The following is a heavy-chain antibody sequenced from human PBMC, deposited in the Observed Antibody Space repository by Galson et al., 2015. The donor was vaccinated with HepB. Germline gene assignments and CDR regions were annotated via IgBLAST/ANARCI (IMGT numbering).Heavy chain of an antibody. J-gene: IGHJ3*02. CDR1: GGSISSSSYY. CDR3: ARDLPDCSSTSCYTGEAFDI. Sequence: SETLSLTCTVSGGSISSSSYYWGWIRQPPGKGLEWIGSIYYSGSTYYNPSLKSRVTISVDTSKNQFSLKLSSVTAADTAVYYCARDLPDCSSTSCYTGEAFDIWGQGTMVTVSS. V-gene: IGHV4-39*07. D-gene: IGHD2-2*02. CDR2: IYYSGST.